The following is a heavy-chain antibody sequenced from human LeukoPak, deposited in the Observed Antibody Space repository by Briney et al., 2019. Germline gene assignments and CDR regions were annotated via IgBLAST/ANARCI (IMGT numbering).Heavy chain of an antibody. J-gene: IGHJ6*03. V-gene: IGHV3-30*02. CDR3: AKAPGSGNEVYYYYFMDV. Sequence: GGSLRLSCAASGFTFSSYGMHWVRQAPGKGLEWVAFIRNDESNKYYADSVKGRFTISRDNSKNTLYLQMNSLRAEDTAVYYCAKAPGSGNEVYYYYFMDVWGKGTTVTVSS. CDR1: GFTFSSYG. D-gene: IGHD3-10*01. CDR2: IRNDESNK.